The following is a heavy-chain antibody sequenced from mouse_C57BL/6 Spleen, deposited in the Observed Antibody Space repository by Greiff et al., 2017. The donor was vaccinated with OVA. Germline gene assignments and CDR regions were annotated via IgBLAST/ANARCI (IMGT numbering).Heavy chain of an antibody. D-gene: IGHD1-1*01. CDR3: ARSGSRGYFDY. V-gene: IGHV1-42*01. J-gene: IGHJ2*01. CDR2: INPSTGGT. CDR1: GYSFTGYY. Sequence: DVQLQESGPELVKPGASVKISCKASGYSFTGYYMNWVKQSPEKSLEWIGEINPSTGGTTYNQKFKAKATLTVDNSSSTAYMQLKSLTSEDSAVYYCARSGSRGYFDYWGQGTTLTVSS.